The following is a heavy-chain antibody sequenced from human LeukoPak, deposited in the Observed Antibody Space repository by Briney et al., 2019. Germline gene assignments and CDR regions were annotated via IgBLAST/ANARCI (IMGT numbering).Heavy chain of an antibody. CDR1: GGSISSSTNY. Sequence: PSETLSLTCTVSGGSISSSTNYWGWIRQPPGKGLEWIATIYNSGSSDCNPSLKSRVTISEDTSKNQFSLKLSSVTTADTAVYYCANYDSSNYYDLDYWGQGTLVTVSS. D-gene: IGHD3-22*01. CDR2: IYNSGSS. CDR3: ANYDSSNYYDLDY. J-gene: IGHJ4*02. V-gene: IGHV4-39*07.